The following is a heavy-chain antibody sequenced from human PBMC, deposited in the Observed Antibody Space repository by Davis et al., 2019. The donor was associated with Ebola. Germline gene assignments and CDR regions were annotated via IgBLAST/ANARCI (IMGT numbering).Heavy chain of an antibody. CDR2: IYYSGST. J-gene: IGHJ6*02. CDR3: ARQEGGLGYCSGGSCYLSPYYYGMDV. D-gene: IGHD2-15*01. V-gene: IGHV4-30-4*01. CDR1: GGSISSGDYY. Sequence: MPSETLSLTCTVSGGSISSGDYYWSWIRQPPGKGLEWIGYIYYSGSTYYNPSLKSRVTISVDTSKNQFSLKLSSVTAAGTAVYYCARQEGGLGYCSGGSCYLSPYYYGMDVWGQGTTVTVSS.